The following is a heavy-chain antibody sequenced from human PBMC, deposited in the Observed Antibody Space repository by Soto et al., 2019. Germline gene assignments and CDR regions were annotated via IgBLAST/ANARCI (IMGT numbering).Heavy chain of an antibody. J-gene: IGHJ4*02. CDR3: VKAAARGDY. D-gene: IGHD3-10*01. V-gene: IGHV3-74*03. CDR1: GFTFSSYW. Sequence: GGSLRLSCAASGFTFSSYWMHWVRQVPGKGLVWVSRINTDGSSTTYADSVKGRFTISRDNAKNTLCLQMNSLRAEDTAVYYCVKAAARGDYWGQGTLVTVSS. CDR2: INTDGSST.